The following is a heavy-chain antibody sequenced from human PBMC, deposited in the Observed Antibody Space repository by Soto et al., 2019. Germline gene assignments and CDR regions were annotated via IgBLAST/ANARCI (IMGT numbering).Heavy chain of an antibody. CDR1: GYTFNNYG. V-gene: IGHV1-18*01. J-gene: IGHJ4*02. CDR3: ARDPTRYIAAPDY. CDR2: ISPYNGNT. D-gene: IGHD6-6*01. Sequence: QIQLVQSGAEVKKPGASVKVSCKASGYTFNNYGINWVRQAPGQGLEWMGWISPYNGNTNYALKFQGRVIMTTDTSPSTAYMELRSLKSDDTAVYYCARDPTRYIAAPDYWGQGTLVTVSS.